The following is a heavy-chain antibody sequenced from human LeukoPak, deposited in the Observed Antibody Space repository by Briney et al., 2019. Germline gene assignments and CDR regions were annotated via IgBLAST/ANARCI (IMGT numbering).Heavy chain of an antibody. CDR2: IKHSGST. Sequence: SETLSLTCTVSGYSISSGYYWGWIRQPPGEGLQWIGGIKHSGSTDYNPSLKSRVTMSVDTSKNQFSLKLTSVTAADTAVYYCARQQSTSFLRRGYIDSWGQGTLVTVSS. J-gene: IGHJ4*02. CDR1: GYSISSGYY. V-gene: IGHV4-38-2*02. D-gene: IGHD1-1*01. CDR3: ARQQSTSFLRRGYIDS.